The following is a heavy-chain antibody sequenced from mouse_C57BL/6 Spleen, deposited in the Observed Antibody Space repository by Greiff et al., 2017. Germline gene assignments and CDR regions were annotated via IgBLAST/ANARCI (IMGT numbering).Heavy chain of an antibody. D-gene: IGHD2-13*01. CDR3: ARMGRYCDYVAWFAY. Sequence: QVQLQQPGTELVKPGASVKLSCTASGYTFTSYWMHWVKQRPGPGLEWIGNINPSNGGTNYNAKFKSKATLTVDKSSSTAYLQLSSLTSEDTAVNYCARMGRYCDYVAWFAYWGQGTLVTVSA. V-gene: IGHV1-53*01. J-gene: IGHJ3*01. CDR1: GYTFTSYW. CDR2: INPSNGGT.